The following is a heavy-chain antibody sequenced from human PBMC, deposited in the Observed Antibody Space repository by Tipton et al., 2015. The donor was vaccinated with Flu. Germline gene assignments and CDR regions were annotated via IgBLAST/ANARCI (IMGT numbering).Heavy chain of an antibody. V-gene: IGHV4-61*02. CDR2: IYTTGSV. J-gene: IGHJ4*02. Sequence: TLSLTCPISGGFITSGSYYWSWIRQSAGRGLEWIGRIYTTGSVNYNPSLRGRVTIAGDTSRNHFSLQLTSVTAADTAVYFCARSPSYSGSGIYPYYFDDWGQGTLVTVAS. CDR3: ARSPSYSGSGIYPYYFDD. CDR1: GGFITSGSYY. D-gene: IGHD3-10*01.